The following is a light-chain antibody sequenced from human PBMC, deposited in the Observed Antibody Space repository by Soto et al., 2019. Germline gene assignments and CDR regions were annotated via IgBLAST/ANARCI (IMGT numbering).Light chain of an antibody. CDR3: QQRANWPPLT. V-gene: IGKV3-11*01. J-gene: IGKJ4*01. Sequence: VFSQSPCTLSLSPGEIATLSCGASESVSSDLAWHQQKPGQAPRLLIYDASNRASGIPARFSGSGSGTDFTLTISSLEPEDFAVYYCQQRANWPPLTFGGGTNVAIK. CDR1: ESVSSD. CDR2: DAS.